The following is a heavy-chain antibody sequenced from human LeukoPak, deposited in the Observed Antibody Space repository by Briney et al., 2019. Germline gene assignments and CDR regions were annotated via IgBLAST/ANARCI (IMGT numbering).Heavy chain of an antibody. V-gene: IGHV3-23*01. Sequence: GCSLRLSCAASVCTFSSHALSWLRQAPGKGLEWVSSLSGSGYNTYYADSVKRRFTISRDNSKNTVYLQMNSLRAEDTAVYYCAKDPCGTRYFDYWGQGTLVTVSS. CDR2: LSGSGYNT. CDR3: AKDPCGTRYFDY. J-gene: IGHJ4*02. CDR1: VCTFSSHA. D-gene: IGHD2-2*01.